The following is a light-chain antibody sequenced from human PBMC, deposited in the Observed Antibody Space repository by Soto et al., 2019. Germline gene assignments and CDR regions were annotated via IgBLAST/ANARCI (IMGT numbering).Light chain of an antibody. CDR3: QQYNNWPGT. J-gene: IGKJ1*01. Sequence: EIVLTQSPGTLSVSPGERATLSCRASQSVSSKLAWYQQKPGQAPRLLFYGASTGATGIPARFSGSGSETEFTHSISSLQSEDLAVYYCQQYNNWPGTFGHGTKVEIK. CDR1: QSVSSK. V-gene: IGKV3-15*01. CDR2: GAS.